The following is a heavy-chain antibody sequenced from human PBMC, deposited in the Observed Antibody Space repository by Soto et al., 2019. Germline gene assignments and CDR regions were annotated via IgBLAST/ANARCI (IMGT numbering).Heavy chain of an antibody. CDR2: IKSKTDGGTT. J-gene: IGHJ6*02. V-gene: IGHV3-15*01. CDR3: TTDPITMIDHYYCGMDV. CDR1: GFTFSNAW. Sequence: GGSLRLSCAASGFTFSNAWMSWVRQAPGKGLEWVGRIKSKTDGGTTDYAAPVKGRFTISRDDSKNTLYLQMNSLKTEDTAVYYCTTDPITMIDHYYCGMDVWGQGTTVTVSS. D-gene: IGHD3-22*01.